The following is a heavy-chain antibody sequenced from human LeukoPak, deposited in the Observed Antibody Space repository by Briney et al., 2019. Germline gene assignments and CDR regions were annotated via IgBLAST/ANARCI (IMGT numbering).Heavy chain of an antibody. V-gene: IGHV4-61*02. CDR2: IYTSGST. D-gene: IGHD3-22*01. CDR1: GGSISGGTYY. CDR3: ARTYHYYDSSGYFDY. Sequence: SETLSLTCTVSGGSISGGTYYWSWIRQPAGKGLEWIGRIYTSGSTNYNPSLKSRVTISVDTSKNQFSLNLTSVTAADTAVYYCARTYHYYDSSGYFDYWGQGALVTVSS. J-gene: IGHJ4*02.